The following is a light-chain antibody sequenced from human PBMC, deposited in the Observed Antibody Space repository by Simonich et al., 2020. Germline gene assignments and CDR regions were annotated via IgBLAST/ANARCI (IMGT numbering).Light chain of an antibody. J-gene: IGKJ1*01. CDR2: PAS. CDR1: QSVLYSSNNQNY. Sequence: DIVMTQSPDSLAVSLGERATINCKSSQSVLYSSNNQNYLAWYQQKPGQPPKRLIYPASTRESGVPDRCSGSGSGTDFTLTISSLQAEDVAVYYCQQYYSTPRTFGQGTKVEIK. V-gene: IGKV4-1*01. CDR3: QQYYSTPRT.